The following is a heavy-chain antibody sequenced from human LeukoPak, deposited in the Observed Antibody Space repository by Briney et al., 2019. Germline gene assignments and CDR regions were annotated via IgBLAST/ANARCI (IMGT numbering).Heavy chain of an antibody. V-gene: IGHV1-46*01. CDR3: ARERSDYTIFGVVATYSDY. CDR1: GYTFTSYY. J-gene: IGHJ4*02. CDR2: INPSGGST. D-gene: IGHD3-3*01. Sequence: ASVKVSCKASGYTFTSYYMHWVRQAPGQGLEWMGIINPSGGSTSCAQKFQGRVTMTRDTSTSTVYMELSSLRSEDTAVYYCARERSDYTIFGVVATYSDYWGQGTLVTVSS.